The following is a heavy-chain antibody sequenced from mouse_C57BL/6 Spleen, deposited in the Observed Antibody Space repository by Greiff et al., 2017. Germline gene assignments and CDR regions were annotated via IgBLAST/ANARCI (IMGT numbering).Heavy chain of an antibody. Sequence: VQLQQSGPELVKPGASVKISCKASGYSFTGYYMNWVKQSPEKSLEWIGEINPSNGGTSYNQKFKAKATLTVDKSSSTAYMQLKSLTSEDSAVXYWARGRITTGEFDYWGQGTTLTVSS. CDR1: GYSFTGYY. V-gene: IGHV1-42*01. CDR2: INPSNGGT. J-gene: IGHJ2*01. CDR3: ARGRITTGEFDY. D-gene: IGHD2-4*01.